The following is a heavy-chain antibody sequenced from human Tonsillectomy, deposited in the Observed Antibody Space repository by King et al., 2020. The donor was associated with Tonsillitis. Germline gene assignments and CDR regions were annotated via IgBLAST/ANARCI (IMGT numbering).Heavy chain of an antibody. CDR1: GYTFTNYG. J-gene: IGHJ3*02. CDR3: ARDVLRILVRGVRNTFDI. V-gene: IGHV1-18*04. Sequence: QLVQSGAEVKKPGASVKVSCKASGYTFTNYGISWVRQAPGQGLEWMGWISDYNGNAHYAQKLQGRVTLTTDTSTSTAYMELRSLRSDDTAVYYCARDVLRILVRGVRNTFDIWGQGTLVTVSS. D-gene: IGHD3-10*01. CDR2: ISDYNGNA.